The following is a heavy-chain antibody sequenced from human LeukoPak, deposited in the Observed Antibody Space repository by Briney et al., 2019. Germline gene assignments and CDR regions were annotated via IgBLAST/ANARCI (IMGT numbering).Heavy chain of an antibody. CDR1: GFTFSSYW. D-gene: IGHD3-16*01. V-gene: IGHV3-7*01. Sequence: GGSLRLSCAASGFTFSSYWMSWVRQAPGKGLEWVANIKQDGSEKYYVDSVKGRFTISRDNAKNSLYLQMNSLRAEDTAVYYCARGALMTNYYYYMDVWGKGTTVTISS. J-gene: IGHJ6*03. CDR3: ARGALMTNYYYYMDV. CDR2: IKQDGSEK.